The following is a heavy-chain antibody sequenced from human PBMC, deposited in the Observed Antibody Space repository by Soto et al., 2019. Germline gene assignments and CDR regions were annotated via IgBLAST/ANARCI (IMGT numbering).Heavy chain of an antibody. D-gene: IGHD3-10*01. CDR3: AKIGTYLRMEV. J-gene: IGHJ6*02. V-gene: IGHV3-48*01. CDR1: GFTFSSYS. Sequence: EVQLVESGGGLVQPGGSLRLSCAVSGFTFSSYSMNWVRQAPGKGLEWVSDISSGSGTTYYADSVKGRFSISRDNANNSLYLQMNSLRVEDTAVYYCAKIGTYLRMEVWGQGTTVTVSS. CDR2: ISSGSGTT.